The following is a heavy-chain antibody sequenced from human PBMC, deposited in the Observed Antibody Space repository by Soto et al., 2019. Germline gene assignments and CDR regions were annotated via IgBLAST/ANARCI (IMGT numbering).Heavy chain of an antibody. D-gene: IGHD5-12*01. J-gene: IGHJ6*02. CDR2: MNPNSGNT. V-gene: IGHV1-8*01. CDR1: GYTFTSYD. CDR3: ALSGYVFYYYGMDV. Sequence: GASVKVSCKASGYTFTSYDINWVRQATGQGLEWMGWMNPNSGNTGYAQKFQGRVTMTRNTSISTAYMELSSLRSDDTAVYYCALSGYVFYYYGMDVWGQGTTVTVSS.